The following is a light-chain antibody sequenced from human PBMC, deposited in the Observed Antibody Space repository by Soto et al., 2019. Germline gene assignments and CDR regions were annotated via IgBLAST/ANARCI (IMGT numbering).Light chain of an antibody. CDR1: SSDVGTYNL. CDR2: EGS. CDR3: CSYTGGRTYV. V-gene: IGLV2-23*01. J-gene: IGLJ3*02. Sequence: QSALTQPASVSGSPGQSITISCTGSSSDVGTYNLVSWYQQHPGKAPKLMIYEGSKRPSGVSDRFSGSKSGTTASLTISGLQAEDEADHYCCSYTGGRTYVFGGGTKLTVL.